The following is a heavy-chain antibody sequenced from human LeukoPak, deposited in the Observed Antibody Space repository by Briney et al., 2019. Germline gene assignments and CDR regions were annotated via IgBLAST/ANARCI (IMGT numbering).Heavy chain of an antibody. J-gene: IGHJ1*01. CDR1: GYIFIVYA. D-gene: IGHD1-1*01. CDR3: ARDYTVALGTTTYFQH. V-gene: IGHV7-4-1*02. CDR2: INTSTGNP. Sequence: ASVKVSCKASGYIFIVYALIWVRQAPGQGLELMGWINTSTGNPTYAQGFTGRFLFSLDTFVSTAYLQISNLKPEDTAVYYCARDYTVALGTTTYFQHWGQGTLVTVSS.